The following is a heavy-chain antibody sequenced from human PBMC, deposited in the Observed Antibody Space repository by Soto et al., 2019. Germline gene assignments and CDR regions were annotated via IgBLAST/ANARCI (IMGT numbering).Heavy chain of an antibody. CDR3: GKGSWLAIVGH. V-gene: IGHV3-23*01. D-gene: IGHD6-19*01. J-gene: IGHJ5*02. CDR2: ISGSGGST. CDR1: GGSFSGYY. Sequence: ETLSLTCAVYGGSFSGYYWSWIRQPPGKGLEWVSAISGSGGSTYYADSVKGRFTISRDNSKNTLYLQMNSLRAEDTAVYYCGKGSWLAIVGHWGQGTLVTVSS.